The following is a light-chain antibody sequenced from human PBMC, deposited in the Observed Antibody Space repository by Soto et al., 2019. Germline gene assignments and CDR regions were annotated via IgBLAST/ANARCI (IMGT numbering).Light chain of an antibody. V-gene: IGKV1-5*03. CDR3: QYWDDYSWT. J-gene: IGKJ1*01. CDR2: KAS. CDR1: QSITDW. Sequence: DIQMTQSPSTLSASVGDRVTITCRASQSITDWLAWYQQKPGKAPQFRIYKASNLEGGVPSRFSGSGSGTEFNLTISSVQPDDFATYYCQYWDDYSWTFGQGTKVEIK.